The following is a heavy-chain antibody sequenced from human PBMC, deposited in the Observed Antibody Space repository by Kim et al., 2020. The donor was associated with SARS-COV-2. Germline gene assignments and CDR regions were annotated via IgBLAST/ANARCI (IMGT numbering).Heavy chain of an antibody. D-gene: IGHD3-16*01. J-gene: IGHJ4*02. CDR3: AREGHGDFDY. CDR1: GFTFSSYG. Sequence: GGSLRLSCAASGFTFSSYGMHWVRQAPGKGLEWVAVISYDGSNKYYADSVKGRFTISRDNSKNTLYLQMNSLRAEDTAVYYCAREGHGDFDYWGQGTLVTVSS. V-gene: IGHV3-33*05. CDR2: ISYDGSNK.